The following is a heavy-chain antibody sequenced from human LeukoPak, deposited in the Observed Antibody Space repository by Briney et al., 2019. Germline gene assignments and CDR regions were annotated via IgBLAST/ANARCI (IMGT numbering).Heavy chain of an antibody. V-gene: IGHV4-4*07. Sequence: PSETLSLTCTVSGAAISDYFWSWIRQPAGKDLEWIGRISTTGSTYFNPSFQSRVRMSVDSSKTHFSLRLSSVTAADTAVYYCARSPSTIGWNWGYYFDFWGQGHLVTVSS. CDR2: ISTTGST. CDR3: ARSPSTIGWNWGYYFDF. J-gene: IGHJ4*02. CDR1: GAAISDYF. D-gene: IGHD1-7*01.